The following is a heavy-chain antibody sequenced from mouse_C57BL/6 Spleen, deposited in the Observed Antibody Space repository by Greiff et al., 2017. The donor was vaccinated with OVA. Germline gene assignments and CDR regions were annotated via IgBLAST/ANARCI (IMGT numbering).Heavy chain of an antibody. CDR3: ARSTVVEKFAY. D-gene: IGHD1-1*01. V-gene: IGHV5-17*01. CDR2: ISSGSSTI. Sequence: EVKLMESGGGLVKPGGSLKLSCAASGFTFSDYGMHWVRQAPEKGLEWVAYISSGSSTIYYADTVKGRFTISRDNAKNTLFLQMTSLRSEDTAMYYCARSTVVEKFAYWGQGTLVTVSA. CDR1: GFTFSDYG. J-gene: IGHJ3*01.